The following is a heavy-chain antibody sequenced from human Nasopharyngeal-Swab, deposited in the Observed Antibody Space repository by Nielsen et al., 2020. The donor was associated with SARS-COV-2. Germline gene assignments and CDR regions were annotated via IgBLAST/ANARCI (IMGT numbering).Heavy chain of an antibody. V-gene: IGHV3-33*01. CDR1: GFTFSSYG. CDR3: ARESGVGELLGVSFDY. D-gene: IGHD3-10*01. J-gene: IGHJ4*02. Sequence: GESLKISCAASGFTFSSYGMHWVRQAPGKGLEWVAIIYYDGSKNYYADSVNGRFTISRDNSKNTLYLQMNSLRGEDTAVYYCARESGVGELLGVSFDYWGQGTLVTVSS. CDR2: IYYDGSKN.